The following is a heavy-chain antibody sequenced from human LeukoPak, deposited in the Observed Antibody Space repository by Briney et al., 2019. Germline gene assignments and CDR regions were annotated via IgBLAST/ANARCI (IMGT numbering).Heavy chain of an antibody. Sequence: GRSLRLSCAASGFTFSSYGMHWVRQAPGKGLEWVAVISYDGSNKYYADSVKGRFTISRDNSKNTLYLQMNSLRAEDTAVYYCAKDRAGYDSSGYYYYYYGMDVWGQGTTVTVSS. D-gene: IGHD3-22*01. CDR3: AKDRAGYDSSGYYYYYYGMDV. J-gene: IGHJ6*02. CDR1: GFTFSSYG. V-gene: IGHV3-30*18. CDR2: ISYDGSNK.